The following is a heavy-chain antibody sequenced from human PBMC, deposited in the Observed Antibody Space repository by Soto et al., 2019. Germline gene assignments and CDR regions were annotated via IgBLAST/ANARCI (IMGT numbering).Heavy chain of an antibody. CDR3: ARGRYSSRWYGRPCFDT. CDR1: GGSFSGHY. D-gene: IGHD6-13*01. J-gene: IGHJ5*02. CDR2: INHSGST. Sequence: SETLSLTCAVYGGSFSGHYCRWILQPPGKGLEWIGEINHSGSTNYNPSLKSRVTISVDTSKNQFSLKLSSVTAADTAVYYCARGRYSSRWYGRPCFDTWGEGTLVTVSS. V-gene: IGHV4-34*01.